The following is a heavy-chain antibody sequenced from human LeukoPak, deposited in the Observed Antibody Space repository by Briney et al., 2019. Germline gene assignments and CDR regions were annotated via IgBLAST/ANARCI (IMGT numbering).Heavy chain of an antibody. D-gene: IGHD2-2*01. J-gene: IGHJ4*02. Sequence: SETLSLTCAVSGYSISSGYYWGWIRQPPGKGLEWIGSMYHSGSTYYNPSLKSRVTISVDTSKNQFSLKLSSATAADTAVYYCARPVVPYYFDYWGQGTLVTVSS. CDR1: GYSISSGYY. V-gene: IGHV4-38-2*01. CDR2: MYHSGST. CDR3: ARPVVPYYFDY.